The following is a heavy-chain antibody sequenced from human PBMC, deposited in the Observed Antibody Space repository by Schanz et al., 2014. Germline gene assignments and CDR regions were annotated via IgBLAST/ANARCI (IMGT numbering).Heavy chain of an antibody. CDR1: GFTFSDYY. D-gene: IGHD5-12*01. CDR3: ARVDSGYDSHLYYYYYYMDV. CDR2: ISGSSIHK. J-gene: IGHJ6*03. Sequence: QVYLVESGGDLVKPGGSLRLSCAASGFTFSDYYMAWIRQAPGKGLEWVSHISGSSIHKNYADSVKGRFSISRDNGETSVYLQMDSLRAEDTAVYYCARVDSGYDSHLYYYYYYMDVWGKGTTVTVSS. V-gene: IGHV3-11*06.